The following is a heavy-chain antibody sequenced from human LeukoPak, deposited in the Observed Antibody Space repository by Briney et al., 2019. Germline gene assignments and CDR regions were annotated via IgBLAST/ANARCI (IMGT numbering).Heavy chain of an antibody. CDR1: GGSISSGTYY. D-gene: IGHD3-10*01. CDR3: ARDSPYYYGSGSTYPVNRFEP. Sequence: PSETLSLTCTVSGGSISSGTYYWSWIRQPAGKGLEWIGRIYTSGSTNYNPSLKSRVSISVDTSKNQFSLKLSSVTAADTAVYYCARDSPYYYGSGSTYPVNRFEPWGQGPLVTVSS. V-gene: IGHV4-61*02. J-gene: IGHJ5*02. CDR2: IYTSGST.